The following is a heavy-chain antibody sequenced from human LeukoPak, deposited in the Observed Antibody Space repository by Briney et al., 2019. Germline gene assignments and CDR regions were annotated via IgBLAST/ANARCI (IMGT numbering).Heavy chain of an antibody. CDR3: AKPQTRPTDYFDY. V-gene: IGHV3-30*18. D-gene: IGHD4-17*01. J-gene: IGHJ4*02. CDR1: GFTFSSYG. CDR2: ISYDGSNK. Sequence: GGSLRLSCAAPGFTFSSYGMHWVRQAPGKGLEWVAVISYDGSNKYYADSVKGRFTISRDNSKNTLYLQMNSLRAEDTAVYYCAKPQTRPTDYFDYWGQGTLVTVSS.